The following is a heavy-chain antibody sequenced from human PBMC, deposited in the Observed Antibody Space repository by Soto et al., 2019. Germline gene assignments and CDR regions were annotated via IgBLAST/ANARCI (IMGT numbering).Heavy chain of an antibody. D-gene: IGHD3-9*01. CDR2: LSSDGSKK. CDR1: GFTFSNYG. V-gene: IGHV3-30*18. CDR3: AKDLSKGRIRFGPSYDILTEYSGAYYYHGMDV. J-gene: IGHJ6*02. Sequence: SGGSLRLSCAASGFTFSNYGMHWVRQAPGKGLEWVAVLSSDGSKKYYADSVKGRFTISRDNSKNTLYLQMNSLRAEDTAVYHCAKDLSKGRIRFGPSYDILTEYSGAYYYHGMDVWGQGTTVTVSS.